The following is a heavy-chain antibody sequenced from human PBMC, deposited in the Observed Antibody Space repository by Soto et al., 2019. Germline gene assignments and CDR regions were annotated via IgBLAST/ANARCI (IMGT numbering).Heavy chain of an antibody. J-gene: IGHJ6*02. CDR3: TTDRTVITYYYGMDV. CDR1: GFTFSSYS. V-gene: IGHV3-21*01. D-gene: IGHD4-17*01. CDR2: ISSSTSYM. Sequence: GGSLRLSCAASGFTFSSYSMNWVRQAPGKGLEWVSSISSSTSYMYYADSVKGRFTISRDNAKNSLYLQMNSLRAEDTAVYYCTTDRTVITYYYGMDVWGQGTTVTVS.